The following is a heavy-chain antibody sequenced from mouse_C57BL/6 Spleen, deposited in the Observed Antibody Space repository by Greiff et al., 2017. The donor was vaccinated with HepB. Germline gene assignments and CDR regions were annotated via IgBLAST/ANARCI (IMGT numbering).Heavy chain of an antibody. CDR2: IWSGGST. D-gene: IGHD4-1*01. CDR1: GFSLTSYG. J-gene: IGHJ2*01. Sequence: VQLQQSGPGLVQPSQSLSITCTVSGFSLTSYGVHWVRQSPGKGLEWLGVIWSGGSTDYNAAFISRLSISKDNSKSQVFFKMNSLQADDTAIYYCARNRLGRYFDYWGQGTTLTVSS. V-gene: IGHV2-2*01. CDR3: ARNRLGRYFDY.